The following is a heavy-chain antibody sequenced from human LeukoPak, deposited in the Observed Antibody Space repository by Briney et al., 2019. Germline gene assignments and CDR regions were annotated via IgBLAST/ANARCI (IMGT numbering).Heavy chain of an antibody. CDR1: GYTFTGYY. Sequence: GASVKVSCKPSGYTFTGYYIQWVRQAPGQGLEWMGWINPNSGGTNYAPKFQGRVSMTRDTSISTAYMELSRLRSDDTAVYYCARGPEGRRKYQLLLIDYWGQGTLVTVSS. V-gene: IGHV1-2*02. J-gene: IGHJ4*02. D-gene: IGHD2-2*01. CDR2: INPNSGGT. CDR3: ARGPEGRRKYQLLLIDY.